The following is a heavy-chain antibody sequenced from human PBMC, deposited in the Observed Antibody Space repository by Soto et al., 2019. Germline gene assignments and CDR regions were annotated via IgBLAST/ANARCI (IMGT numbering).Heavy chain of an antibody. V-gene: IGHV4-4*02. J-gene: IGHJ4*02. CDR1: GGSITNSNW. CDR2: IYHAGST. CDR3: ARGPPIVGNTTPLDS. D-gene: IGHD1-26*01. Sequence: QVQLQESGPRLVKPSGTLSLTCTVSGGSITNSNWWSWVRLPPAKGLEWIGDIYHAGSTKYNPSLARRVTTSVDTSNNQFALTLTSVPAADTAVYFCARGPPIVGNTTPLDSWCQGTLVTVS.